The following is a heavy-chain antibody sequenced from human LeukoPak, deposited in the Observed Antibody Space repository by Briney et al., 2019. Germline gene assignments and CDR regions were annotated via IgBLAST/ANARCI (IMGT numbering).Heavy chain of an antibody. CDR1: GGSISSYY. CDR3: ARVKYDILTGYYYFDY. Sequence: SETLSLTCTVSGGSISSYYWSWIRQPPGKGLEWIGYIYYSGSTYYNPSLKSRVTISVDRSKNQFSLKLSSVTAADTAVYYCARVKYDILTGYYYFDYWGQGTLVTVSS. V-gene: IGHV4-59*12. CDR2: IYYSGST. D-gene: IGHD3-9*01. J-gene: IGHJ4*02.